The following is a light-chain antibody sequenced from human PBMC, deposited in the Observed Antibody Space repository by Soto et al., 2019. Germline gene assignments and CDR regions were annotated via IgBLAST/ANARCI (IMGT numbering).Light chain of an antibody. CDR1: QGISNY. V-gene: IGKV1-27*01. Sequence: DIQMTQSPSSLSASVGDRVTITCRASQGISNYLAWYQQKPGKVPKLLIYAASTLQSGVPSRFSGSGSGAEFTITISILQAEDVATYYCQNYNRAPLIFGGGTKLEIK. CDR2: AAS. CDR3: QNYNRAPLI. J-gene: IGKJ4*01.